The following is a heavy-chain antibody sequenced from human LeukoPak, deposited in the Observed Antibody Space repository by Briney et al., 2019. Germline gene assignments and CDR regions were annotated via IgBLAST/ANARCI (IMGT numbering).Heavy chain of an antibody. J-gene: IGHJ4*02. CDR1: GGTFSSYT. D-gene: IGHD1-26*01. CDR3: ARSTAAWGGSYYFDY. Sequence: ASVKVSCKASGGTFSSYTISWVRQAPGQGLEWMGRIIPILGIANYAQKFQGRVTITADKSTSTAYMELSSLRSEDTAVYYCARSTAAWGGSYYFDYWGQGTLVTVSS. V-gene: IGHV1-69*02. CDR2: IIPILGIA.